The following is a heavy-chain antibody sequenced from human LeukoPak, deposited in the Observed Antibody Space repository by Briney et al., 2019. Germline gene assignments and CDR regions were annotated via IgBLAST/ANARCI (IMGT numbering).Heavy chain of an antibody. J-gene: IGHJ6*02. Sequence: GGSLRLSCAASGFNFANHAMSWVRQTPGKGLEWVSAISGGGDITYYADSVTGRFTISRDNSKNTLYLQMDSLRAEDTAVYACVKDHRDSGNYYYYYGMDVWGQGTTVAVSS. CDR3: VKDHRDSGNYYYYYGMDV. CDR1: GFNFANHA. CDR2: ISGGGDIT. V-gene: IGHV3-23*01. D-gene: IGHD1-26*01.